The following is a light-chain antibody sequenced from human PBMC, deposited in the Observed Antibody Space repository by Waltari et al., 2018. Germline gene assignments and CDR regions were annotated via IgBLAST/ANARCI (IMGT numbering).Light chain of an antibody. J-gene: IGLJ2*01. CDR3: QVSDSKNDHVV. CDR2: DDD. V-gene: IGLV3-21*02. CDR1: NIGSNS. Sequence: SYVLTQPPSVSVAPGQTARIPCKGDNIGSNSIHWYQQRPGQAPLLVIYDDDDRPSGIPERFTGGNSGNTATLAISRVEVGDEADYYCQVSDSKNDHVVFGGGTRLTVL.